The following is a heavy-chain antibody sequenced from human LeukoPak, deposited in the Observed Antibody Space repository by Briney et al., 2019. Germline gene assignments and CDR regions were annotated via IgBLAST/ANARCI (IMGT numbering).Heavy chain of an antibody. J-gene: IGHJ3*02. CDR2: ISWNSGSI. CDR3: AKDREVATMGAFDI. D-gene: IGHD5-12*01. V-gene: IGHV3-9*01. Sequence: GGSLRLSCAASGFTFDDYAMHWVRQAPGKGLEWVSGISWNSGSIGYADSVKGRFTISRDNAKNSLYLQMNSLRAEDTALYYCAKDREVATMGAFDIWGQGTMVTVSS. CDR1: GFTFDDYA.